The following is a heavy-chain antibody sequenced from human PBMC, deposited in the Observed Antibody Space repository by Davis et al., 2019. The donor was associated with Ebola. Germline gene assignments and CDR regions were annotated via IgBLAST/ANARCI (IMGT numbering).Heavy chain of an antibody. CDR1: GFTLTRTA. CDR2: IVVGSGDT. D-gene: IGHD3-3*01. Sequence: SVKVSCKASGFTLTRTAMQWMRQARGHRPEWIGWIVVGSGDTNYAQQFQERVTITRDISTTTGYMELSSLRSDDTAVYYCAINTIFGALLDYYYMDVWGKGTTVTVSS. V-gene: IGHV1-58*02. CDR3: AINTIFGALLDYYYMDV. J-gene: IGHJ6*03.